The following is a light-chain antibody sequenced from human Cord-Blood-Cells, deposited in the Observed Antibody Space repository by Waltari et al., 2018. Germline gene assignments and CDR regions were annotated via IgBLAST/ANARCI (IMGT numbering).Light chain of an antibody. CDR1: SLRSYY. CDR3: NSRDSSGNHLGV. CDR2: GKN. V-gene: IGLV3-19*01. Sequence: SSELTQDPAVSVALGQTVRITCQGDSLRSYYASWYQQKPGQAPVLVIYGKNNGPPGIRERFSGSSAGNTASLTITGAQAEDEADYYCNSRDSSGNHLGVFGGGTKLTVL. J-gene: IGLJ2*01.